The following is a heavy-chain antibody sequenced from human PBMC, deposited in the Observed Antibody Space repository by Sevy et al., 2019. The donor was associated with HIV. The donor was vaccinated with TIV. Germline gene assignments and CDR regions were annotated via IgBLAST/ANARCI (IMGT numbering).Heavy chain of an antibody. Sequence: GGSLRLSCAASGFTFSSYAMSWVRQAPGKGLEWVSAISGSGGSTYYADSVKGRFTISRDNSKNTLYLQMNSLRAEDTAVYYCAKSLEYGDYIGGAFDIWGQGTMVTVSS. J-gene: IGHJ3*02. D-gene: IGHD4-17*01. CDR1: GFTFSSYA. CDR2: ISGSGGST. V-gene: IGHV3-23*01. CDR3: AKSLEYGDYIGGAFDI.